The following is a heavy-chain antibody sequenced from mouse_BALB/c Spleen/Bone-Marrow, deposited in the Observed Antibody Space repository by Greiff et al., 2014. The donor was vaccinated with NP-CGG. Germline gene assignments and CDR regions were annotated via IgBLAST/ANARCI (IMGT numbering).Heavy chain of an antibody. CDR3: APYYYGRWFTY. D-gene: IGHD1-1*01. J-gene: IGHJ3*01. Sequence: EVQLQQSGAELVKPGASVKLSCTASGFNIKDPYMHWVKQRPEQGLEWIGRIDPANGKTKYDPKFQGKATITADTSSNTAYLQLSSLTSEDTAVYYCAPYYYGRWFTYGGQGTLVTVSA. CDR2: IDPANGKT. CDR1: GFNIKDPY. V-gene: IGHV14-3*02.